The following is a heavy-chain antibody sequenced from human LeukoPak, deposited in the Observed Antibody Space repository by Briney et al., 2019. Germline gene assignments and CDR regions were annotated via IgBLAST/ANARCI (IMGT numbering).Heavy chain of an antibody. CDR3: AKDRVGATLYYFDY. J-gene: IGHJ4*02. CDR2: IQYDGSIK. V-gene: IGHV3-30*02. Sequence: GGSLRLSCAASGFTFSSYSMNWVRQAPGKGLEWVAFIQYDGSIKYYGDSVKGRFTISRDNSKNTVYMQMNSLRAEDTAVYYCAKDRVGATLYYFDYWGQGTLVTVSS. CDR1: GFTFSSYS. D-gene: IGHD1-26*01.